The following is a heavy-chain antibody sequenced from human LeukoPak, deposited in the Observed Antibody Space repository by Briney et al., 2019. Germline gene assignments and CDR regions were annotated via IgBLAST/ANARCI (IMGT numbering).Heavy chain of an antibody. V-gene: IGHV1-69*05. CDR1: GGTFTSYT. CDR3: ATTDY. CDR2: IIPMSGTV. Sequence: ASVKVSCKASGGTFTSYTVSWVRQAPGQGLEWMGGIIPMSGTVKYAQKFQGRVTITTDESTSTAYMELSSLRSEDTAVYYCATTDYWGQGTLVTVSS. J-gene: IGHJ4*02.